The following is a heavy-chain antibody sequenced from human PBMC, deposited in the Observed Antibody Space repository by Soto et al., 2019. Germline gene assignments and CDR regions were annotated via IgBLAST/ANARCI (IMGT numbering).Heavy chain of an antibody. J-gene: IGHJ4*02. Sequence: ASVKVSCKASGGTFSSYAISWVRQAPGQGLEWMGGIIPIFGTANYAQKFQGRVTITADESTSTAYMELSSLRSEDTAVYYCARFKNYYGSGSSVYYFDYWGQGTLVTVSS. CDR2: IIPIFGTA. D-gene: IGHD3-10*01. CDR3: ARFKNYYGSGSSVYYFDY. CDR1: GGTFSSYA. V-gene: IGHV1-69*13.